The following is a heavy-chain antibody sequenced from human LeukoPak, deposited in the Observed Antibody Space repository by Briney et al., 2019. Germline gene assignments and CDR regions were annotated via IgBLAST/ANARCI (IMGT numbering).Heavy chain of an antibody. Sequence: PGRSLRLSCAASGFTFSSYDMLWVRQAPGKGLEWVALTSYDGSNKYYADSVKGRFTISRDSSTNTLYLQMISLRAEDTAVYYCAKGHSSGWYLDSWGQGTLVTVSS. V-gene: IGHV3-30*18. CDR3: AKGHSSGWYLDS. D-gene: IGHD6-19*01. CDR1: GFTFSSYD. J-gene: IGHJ4*02. CDR2: TSYDGSNK.